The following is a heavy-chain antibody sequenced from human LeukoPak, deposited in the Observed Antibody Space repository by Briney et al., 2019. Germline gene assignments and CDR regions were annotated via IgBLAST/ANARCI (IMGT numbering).Heavy chain of an antibody. Sequence: PGGSLLLSGAASGFPFSDYAMRGVRRAPGKGLGWLSEITRYGADTDYAASVKGRFTISRDNSKNTLYLQMNSLRVEDMAVYYCTTSWPKVREGDQWGQGTLVTVS. CDR1: GFPFSDYA. V-gene: IGHV3-23*01. D-gene: IGHD3-10*01. CDR2: ITRYGADT. CDR3: TTSWPKVREGDQ. J-gene: IGHJ4*02.